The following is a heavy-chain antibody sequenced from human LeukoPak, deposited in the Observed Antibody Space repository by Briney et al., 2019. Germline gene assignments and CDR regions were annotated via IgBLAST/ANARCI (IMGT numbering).Heavy chain of an antibody. CDR2: IYHSGST. J-gene: IGHJ3*02. D-gene: IGHD2-15*01. CDR1: GYSISSGYY. Sequence: PSETLSLTCAVSGYSISSGYYWGWIRQPPGKGLEWIGSIYHSGSTYYNPSLKSRVTISVDTSKNQFPLKLSSVTAADTAVYYCARHAGLRFRDAFDIWGQGTMVTVSS. V-gene: IGHV4-38-2*01. CDR3: ARHAGLRFRDAFDI.